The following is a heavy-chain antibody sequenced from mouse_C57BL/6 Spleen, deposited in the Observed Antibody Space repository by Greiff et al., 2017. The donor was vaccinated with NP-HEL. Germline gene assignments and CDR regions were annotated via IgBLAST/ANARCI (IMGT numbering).Heavy chain of an antibody. D-gene: IGHD1-1*01. V-gene: IGHV1-59*01. J-gene: IGHJ3*01. CDR1: GYTFTSYW. CDR2: IDPSDSNT. CDR3: AKVITTVVPFAY. Sequence: QVQLQQPGAELVRPGTSVKLSCKASGYTFTSYWMPWVKQRPGQGLEWIGVIDPSDSNTNYHQKVKGQATLTVDTSSSTAYLQLSSLTSEDSAVYYCAKVITTVVPFAYWGQGTLVTVSA.